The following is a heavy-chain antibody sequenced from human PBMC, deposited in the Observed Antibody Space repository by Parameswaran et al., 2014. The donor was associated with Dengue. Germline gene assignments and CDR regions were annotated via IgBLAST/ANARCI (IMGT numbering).Heavy chain of an antibody. D-gene: IGHD3-3*01. J-gene: IGHJ4*02. Sequence: RWIRQPPGKGLEWIGYIYYSGSTYYNPSLKSRVTISVDTSKNQFSLKLSSVTAADTAVYYCARVSIFGVEDPIWGQGTLVTVSS. V-gene: IGHV4-31*02. CDR2: IYYSGST. CDR3: ARVSIFGVEDPI.